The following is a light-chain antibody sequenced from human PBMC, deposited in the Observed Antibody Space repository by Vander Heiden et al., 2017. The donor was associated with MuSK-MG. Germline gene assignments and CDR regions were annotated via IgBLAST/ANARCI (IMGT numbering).Light chain of an antibody. J-gene: IGKJ4*01. CDR1: QSVSSN. CDR2: GAS. Sequence: EIVMTQSPATLSVSPGERATLSCRASQSVSSNLAWYQQKPGQAPRLLIYGASTRANGIPDRFSGSGSGTEFTLTSSSRQSEDFAVYYCEQDTKWNTFGGGTKVEIK. CDR3: EQDTKWNT. V-gene: IGKV3-15*01.